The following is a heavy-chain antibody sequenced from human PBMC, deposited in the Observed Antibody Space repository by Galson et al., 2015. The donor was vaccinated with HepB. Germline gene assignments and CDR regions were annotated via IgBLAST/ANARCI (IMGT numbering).Heavy chain of an antibody. J-gene: IGHJ4*02. CDR1: GGTFSSYA. CDR2: IIPIFGTA. D-gene: IGHD5-18*01. CDR3: ARGPQGYSYGGGYYYFDY. V-gene: IGHV1-69*13. Sequence: SVKVSCKASGGTFSSYAISWVRQAPGQGLEWMGGIIPIFGTANYAQKFQGRVTITADESTSTAYMELSSLRSEDTAVYYCARGPQGYSYGGGYYYFDYWGQGTLVTVSS.